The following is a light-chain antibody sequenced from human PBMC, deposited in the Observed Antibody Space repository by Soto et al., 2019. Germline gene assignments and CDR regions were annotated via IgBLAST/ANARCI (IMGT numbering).Light chain of an antibody. Sequence: EIVLTQSPGTLSLSPVERATLSFRASQSVSSSYLAWYQQKPGQAPRLLIYGASSRATGIPDRFSGRGSGTDFTLTISSLEPEDFAVYYCQQYGSSPPITFGQGTRLEIK. CDR2: GAS. J-gene: IGKJ5*01. V-gene: IGKV3-20*01. CDR3: QQYGSSPPIT. CDR1: QSVSSSY.